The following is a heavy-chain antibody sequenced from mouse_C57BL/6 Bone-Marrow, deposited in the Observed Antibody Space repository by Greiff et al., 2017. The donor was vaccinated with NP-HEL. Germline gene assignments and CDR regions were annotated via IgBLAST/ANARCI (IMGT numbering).Heavy chain of an antibody. CDR3: ARSGDYGGY. V-gene: IGHV1-55*01. CDR1: GYTFTSYW. J-gene: IGHJ2*01. D-gene: IGHD2-4*01. Sequence: QVHVKQPGAELVKPGASVKMSCKASGYTFTSYWITWVKQRPGQGLEWIGDIYPGSGSTNYNEKFKSKATLTVDTSSSTAYMQLSSLTSEDSAVYYCARSGDYGGYWGQGTTLTVSS. CDR2: IYPGSGST.